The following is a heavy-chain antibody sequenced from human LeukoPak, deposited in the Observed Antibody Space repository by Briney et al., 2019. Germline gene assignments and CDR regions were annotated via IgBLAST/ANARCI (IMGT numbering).Heavy chain of an antibody. CDR2: IIPIFGTA. V-gene: IGHV1-69*13. J-gene: IGHJ5*02. D-gene: IGHD2-15*01. CDR1: GGTFSSYA. Sequence: SVNVSCKASGGTFSSYAISWVRQAPGQGLEWMGGIIPIFGTANYAQKFQGRVTITADESTSTAYMELSSLRSEDTAVYYCARVVVVAATHYWFDPWGQGTLVTVSS. CDR3: ARVVVVAATHYWFDP.